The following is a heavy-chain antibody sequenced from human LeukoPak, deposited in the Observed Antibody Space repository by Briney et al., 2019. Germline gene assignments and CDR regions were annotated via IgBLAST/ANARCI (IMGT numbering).Heavy chain of an antibody. CDR3: ARRLYCSSTSCYVVSGWFDP. D-gene: IGHD2-2*01. Sequence: GKSLKISCKGSGYSFTSYWIGWVRQMPGKGLEWMGIIYPGDSDTRYSPSFQGQVTISADKSISTAYLQWSSLKASDTAMYYCARRLYCSSTSCYVVSGWFDPWGQGTLVTVSS. J-gene: IGHJ5*02. CDR1: GYSFTSYW. CDR2: IYPGDSDT. V-gene: IGHV5-51*01.